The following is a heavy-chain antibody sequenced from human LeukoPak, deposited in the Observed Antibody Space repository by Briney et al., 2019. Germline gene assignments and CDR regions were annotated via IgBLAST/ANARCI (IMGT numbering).Heavy chain of an antibody. CDR3: ARDLDQAYCGGDCYLFDY. D-gene: IGHD2-21*02. CDR1: GFTFSSYA. V-gene: IGHV3-30-3*01. CDR2: ISYDGSNK. Sequence: PGGSLRLSCAASGFTFSSYAMHWVRQAPGKGLEWVAVISYDGSNKYYADSVKGRFTISRDNSKNTLYLQMNSLRAEDTAVYYCARDLDQAYCGGDCYLFDYWGQGTLVTVSS. J-gene: IGHJ4*02.